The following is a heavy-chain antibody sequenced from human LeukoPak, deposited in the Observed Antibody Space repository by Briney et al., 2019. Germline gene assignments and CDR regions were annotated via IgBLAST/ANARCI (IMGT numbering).Heavy chain of an antibody. V-gene: IGHV1-2*02. CDR1: GYTFTNYD. J-gene: IGHJ4*02. Sequence: ASVRVSCTASGYTFTNYDMCWVRQAPGQGLDWMGWINPHTGVTVYAQKFQGRVTMTRDTSITTAYMELSSLRSDDSAVYYCARQENGYSHWGQGNLVTVSS. CDR2: INPHTGVT. CDR3: ARQENGYSH. D-gene: IGHD3-22*01.